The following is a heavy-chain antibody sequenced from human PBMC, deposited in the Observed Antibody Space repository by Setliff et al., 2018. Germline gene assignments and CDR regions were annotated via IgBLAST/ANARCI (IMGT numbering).Heavy chain of an antibody. V-gene: IGHV1-18*01. J-gene: IGHJ4*02. D-gene: IGHD3-10*01. CDR1: GYTFTNYG. CDR2: ISPYSGNT. CDR3: ARVESMVRGKNILRHFDY. Sequence: ASVKVSCKASGYTFTNYGVTWVRQAPGQGLEWMGWISPYSGNTYYAPELQGRVTLTTDTSTTTAYLELRSLTSDDTAVYYCARVESMVRGKNILRHFDYWGQGIQVTVSS.